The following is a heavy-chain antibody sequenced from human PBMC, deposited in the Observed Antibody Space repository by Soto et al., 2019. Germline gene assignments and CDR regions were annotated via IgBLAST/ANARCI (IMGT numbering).Heavy chain of an antibody. CDR3: AYGIIVVVPAASLASF. CDR1: GFTSSSYA. Sequence: PGGSLRLSWAASGFTSSSYAISWVRQPPGKGLEWVSAISGSGGSTYYADSVKGRFTISRDNSKNTLYLQMNSLRAEDTAVYYCAYGIIVVVPAASLASFRGQGSLVPVSA. CDR2: ISGSGGST. D-gene: IGHD2-2*01. J-gene: IGHJ4*02. V-gene: IGHV3-23*01.